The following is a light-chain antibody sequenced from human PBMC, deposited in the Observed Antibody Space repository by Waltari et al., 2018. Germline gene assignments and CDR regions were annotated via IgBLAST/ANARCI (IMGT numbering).Light chain of an antibody. CDR3: CSYAGSSTWV. Sequence: QSALTQPASVSGSPGQSITISCPGTSSDLGNYNLVSWYQQHPGKAPKLMIYEGSKRPSGVSNRFSGSKSGNTASLTISGLQAEDEADYYCCSYAGSSTWVFGGGTKLTVL. J-gene: IGLJ3*02. CDR2: EGS. V-gene: IGLV2-23*01. CDR1: SSDLGNYNL.